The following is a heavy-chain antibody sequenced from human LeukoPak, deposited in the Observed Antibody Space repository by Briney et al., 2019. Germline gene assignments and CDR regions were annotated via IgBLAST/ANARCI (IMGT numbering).Heavy chain of an antibody. CDR2: INPKSGAT. CDR1: GYTFTNYY. J-gene: IGHJ4*02. CDR3: TIDEWELPGY. Sequence: GASVKVSCKTSGYTFTNYYIHWVRQAPGQGLEWMGWINPKSGATDFAQKFQGRITLTRDTSITTAHMEMNRLTSDDTAVYFCTIDEWELPGYWGQGTRVTV. D-gene: IGHD1-26*01. V-gene: IGHV1-2*02.